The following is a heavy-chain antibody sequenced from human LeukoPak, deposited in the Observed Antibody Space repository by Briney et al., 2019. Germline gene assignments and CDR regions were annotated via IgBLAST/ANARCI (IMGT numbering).Heavy chain of an antibody. CDR3: ARYCGGGSCYSENWFDP. D-gene: IGHD2-15*01. J-gene: IGHJ5*02. CDR1: GGSISSSNW. Sequence: SETLSLTCAVSGGSISSSNWWSWVRQPPGKGLEWIGEIYHSGSTNYNPSLKSRVTISVDKSKNQFSLKLSSVTAADTAVYYCARYCGGGSCYSENWFDPWGQGTLVTVCS. CDR2: IYHSGST. V-gene: IGHV4-4*02.